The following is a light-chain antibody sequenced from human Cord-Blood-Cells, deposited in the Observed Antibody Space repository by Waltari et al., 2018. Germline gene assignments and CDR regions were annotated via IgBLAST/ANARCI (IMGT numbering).Light chain of an antibody. CDR1: QDISNY. CDR3: QQYDNLPLT. CDR2: DAS. V-gene: IGKV1-33*01. Sequence: DIQMTQSPSSLSASVGDRATITCQASQDISNYLNWYQQKPGKAPKLLIYDASNLETGVPSRFSGSGSGTDFTFTIRSLQPEDIATYYCQQYDNLPLTFGGGTKVEIK. J-gene: IGKJ4*01.